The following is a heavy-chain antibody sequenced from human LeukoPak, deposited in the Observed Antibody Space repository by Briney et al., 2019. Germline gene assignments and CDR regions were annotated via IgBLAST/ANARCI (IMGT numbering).Heavy chain of an antibody. CDR1: GYTFTSYG. Sequence: ASVKVSCKASGYTFTSYGISWVRQAPGQGLEWMGWISAYNGNTNYAQKLQGRVTMTTDTSTSTAYMELRSLRSDDTAVYYCARDRTYYDFWSAQPNFDYWGQGTLVTVSS. CDR2: ISAYNGNT. D-gene: IGHD3-3*01. V-gene: IGHV1-18*01. J-gene: IGHJ4*02. CDR3: ARDRTYYDFWSAQPNFDY.